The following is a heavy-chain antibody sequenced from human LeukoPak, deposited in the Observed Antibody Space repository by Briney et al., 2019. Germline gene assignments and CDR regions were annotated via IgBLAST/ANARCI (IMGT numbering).Heavy chain of an antibody. V-gene: IGHV3-21*01. J-gene: IGHJ4*02. CDR3: ARGYGDYGKYYFDS. Sequence: GGSLRLTCAASGFTFSTYPMNWARQAPGKGLEWVSSISSGSGYIYYADSVKGRFTISRDNAKNSLYLQMNSLRAEDTAVYYCARGYGDYGKYYFDSWGQGTLVTVSS. D-gene: IGHD4-17*01. CDR1: GFTFSTYP. CDR2: ISSGSGYI.